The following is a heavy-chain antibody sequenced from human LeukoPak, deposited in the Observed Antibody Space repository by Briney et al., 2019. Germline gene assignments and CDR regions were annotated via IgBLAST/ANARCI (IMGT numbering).Heavy chain of an antibody. CDR2: ISGSGGST. CDR1: GFTFSSYA. Sequence: PGGSLRLSCAASGFTFSSYAMSWVRQAPGKGLEWVSAISGSGGSTYYADSVKGRFTISRDNSKNTLYLQMNSLRAEDTAVYYCARTIEIYYYGSGSYYRLEPNYGMDVWGQGTTVTVSS. CDR3: ARTIEIYYYGSGSYYRLEPNYGMDV. J-gene: IGHJ6*02. D-gene: IGHD3-10*01. V-gene: IGHV3-23*01.